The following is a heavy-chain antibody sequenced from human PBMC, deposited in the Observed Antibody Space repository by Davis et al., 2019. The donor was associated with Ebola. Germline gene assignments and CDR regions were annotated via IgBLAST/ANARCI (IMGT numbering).Heavy chain of an antibody. Sequence: GESLKISCAASGITFSRYSMSWVRQAPGKGLEWVAFISSGSFIIHYADSVKGRFTISRDNAKNSLFLQMNSLRDEDTAVYYCARWSILGQWGQGTLVTVSS. D-gene: IGHD3-3*01. CDR3: ARWSILGQ. CDR1: GITFSRYS. V-gene: IGHV3-48*02. J-gene: IGHJ4*02. CDR2: ISSGSFII.